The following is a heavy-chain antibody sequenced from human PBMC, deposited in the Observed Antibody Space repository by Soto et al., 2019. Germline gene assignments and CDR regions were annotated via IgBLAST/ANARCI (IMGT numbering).Heavy chain of an antibody. V-gene: IGHV1-69*12. D-gene: IGHD2-15*01. J-gene: IGHJ5*02. CDR1: GGTFSNYA. CDR3: AGVGCSGGSCYTDWFDP. Sequence: QVQLVQSGSEVKKPGSSVKVSCKASGGTFSNYAITWVRQAPGQGLEWMGGIIPIFGTTNYAQKFQGRVTITADESTSTAYMELSSLRSEDTAVYYCAGVGCSGGSCYTDWFDPWGQGTLVTVSS. CDR2: IIPIFGTT.